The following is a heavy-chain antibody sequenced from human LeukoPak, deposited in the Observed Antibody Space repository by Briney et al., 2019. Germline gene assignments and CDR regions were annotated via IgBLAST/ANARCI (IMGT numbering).Heavy chain of an antibody. CDR2: WHFASNK. J-gene: IGHJ4*02. CDR3: ARDLCSTTSCFDY. D-gene: IGHD2-2*01. V-gene: IGHV3-33*01. Sequence: GRSLRLSCVTSAFIFSSYGIHWVRQAPGKGLEWVAWHFASNKYYAESVRGRFTMSRGNSKSTLYLQMDSLRVEDTAVYYCARDLCSTTSCFDYWGQGTLVSVSS. CDR1: AFIFSSYG.